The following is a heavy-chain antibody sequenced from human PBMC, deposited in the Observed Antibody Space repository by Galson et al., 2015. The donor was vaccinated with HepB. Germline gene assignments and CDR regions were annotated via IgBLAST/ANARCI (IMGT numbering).Heavy chain of an antibody. J-gene: IGHJ4*02. V-gene: IGHV3-33*01. CDR3: ATGTTQYISSPFSHY. CDR2: IWYDGSNK. Sequence: SLRLSCAASGFTFSTFAMHWVRQAPGKGLEWVAVIWYDGSNKYYADSVKGRFTISRDNSKYTLYLQMNSLRADDTAVYYCATGTTQYISSPFSHYWGQGTLVTVSS. D-gene: IGHD6-13*01. CDR1: GFTFSTFA.